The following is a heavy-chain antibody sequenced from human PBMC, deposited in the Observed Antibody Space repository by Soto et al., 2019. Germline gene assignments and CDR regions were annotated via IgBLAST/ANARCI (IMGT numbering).Heavy chain of an antibody. CDR2: IYYSGST. CDR3: AIQITFGGVIVSDRPPFDY. J-gene: IGHJ4*02. V-gene: IGHV4-39*01. CDR1: GGSISSSSYY. Sequence: PSETLSLTCTVSGGSISSSSYYWGWIRQPPGKGLEWIGSIYYSGSTYYNPSLKSRVTISVDTSKNQFSLKLSSVTAADTAVYYCAIQITFGGVIVSDRPPFDYWGQGTLVTVSS. D-gene: IGHD3-16*02.